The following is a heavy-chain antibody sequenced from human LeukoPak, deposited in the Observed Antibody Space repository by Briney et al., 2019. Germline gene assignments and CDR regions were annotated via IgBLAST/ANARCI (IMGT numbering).Heavy chain of an antibody. CDR2: INPNSGGT. V-gene: IGHV1-2*02. CDR1: GYTFTGYY. Sequence: ASVKVSCKASGYTFTGYYIHWVRQAPGQGLEWMGWINPNSGGTNYAQKFQGRVTMTRDTSISTAYLDLSRPRSDDTAVYYCARVVVRDANNYKDYWGQGTLVTVSS. J-gene: IGHJ4*02. CDR3: ARVVVRDANNYKDY. D-gene: IGHD5-24*01.